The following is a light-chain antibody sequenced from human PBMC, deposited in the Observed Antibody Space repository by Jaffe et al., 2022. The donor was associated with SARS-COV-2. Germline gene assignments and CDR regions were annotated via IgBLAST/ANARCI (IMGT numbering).Light chain of an antibody. V-gene: IGKV1-27*01. CDR3: QRHKDAST. J-gene: IGKJ4*01. CDR2: TAS. Sequence: DIQMTQSPSSLSASVGDRVTITCRASQDFGNYVAWYQQKPGKVPNLLIHTASTLHSGVPSRFSGSGSGTDFTLTISSLQPEDAATYYCQRHKDASTFGGGTKVEI. CDR1: QDFGNY.